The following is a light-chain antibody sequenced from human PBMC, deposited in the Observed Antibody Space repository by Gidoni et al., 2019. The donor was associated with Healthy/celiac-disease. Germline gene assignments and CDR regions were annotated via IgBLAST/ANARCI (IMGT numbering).Light chain of an antibody. Sequence: TRLSSPAERGTPLSSGSQRSVSNFVAWYQQTPEPAPLLLNYDATNGATGIPAWFSGGGSRTDFPLTISSQEPEVVAVYCYQQHSNWPRSFGGGTKVEIK. CDR3: QQHSNWPRS. CDR2: DAT. CDR1: QRSVSNF. J-gene: IGKJ4*01. V-gene: IGKV3-11*01.